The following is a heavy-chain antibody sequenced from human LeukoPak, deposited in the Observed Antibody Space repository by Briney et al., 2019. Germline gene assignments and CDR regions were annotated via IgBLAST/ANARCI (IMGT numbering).Heavy chain of an antibody. J-gene: IGHJ4*02. Sequence: GGSLRLSCAASGFTFSSYNMNWVRQAPGKGLEWVSSISSSSGYIYYADSVMGRFTISRGNAKNSLYLQMNSLRAEDTAVYYCARDLYRIVVVPHYFDYWGQGTLVTVSS. V-gene: IGHV3-21*01. CDR3: ARDLYRIVVVPHYFDY. CDR2: ISSSSGYI. CDR1: GFTFSSYN. D-gene: IGHD3-22*01.